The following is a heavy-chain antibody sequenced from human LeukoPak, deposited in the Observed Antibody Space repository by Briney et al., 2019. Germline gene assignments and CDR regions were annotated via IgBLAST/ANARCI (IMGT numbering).Heavy chain of an antibody. Sequence: GGSLRLSCAASGFTFSSHWMHWVRQAPGKGLVWVARIHSDGSITSYADSVEGRFTVSRDNAKNTLYLQMNSLRGDDTAVYYCARDRTTVTVFDYWGQGTLVTVSS. CDR2: IHSDGSIT. D-gene: IGHD4-17*01. V-gene: IGHV3-74*01. J-gene: IGHJ4*02. CDR3: ARDRTTVTVFDY. CDR1: GFTFSSHW.